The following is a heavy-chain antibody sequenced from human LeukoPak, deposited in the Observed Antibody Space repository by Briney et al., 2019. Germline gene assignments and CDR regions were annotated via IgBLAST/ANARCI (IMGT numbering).Heavy chain of an antibody. D-gene: IGHD6-13*01. V-gene: IGHV3-30*18. CDR3: AKDLYSSSSDAFDI. CDR2: ISYDGSNK. J-gene: IGHJ3*02. CDR1: GFTFSSYG. Sequence: PGGSLRLSCAASGFTFSSYGMHWVRQAPGKGLEWVAVISYDGSNKYYADSVKGRFTISRDNSKNTLYLQMNSLRAEDTAVYYCAKDLYSSSSDAFDIWGQGTMVTVSS.